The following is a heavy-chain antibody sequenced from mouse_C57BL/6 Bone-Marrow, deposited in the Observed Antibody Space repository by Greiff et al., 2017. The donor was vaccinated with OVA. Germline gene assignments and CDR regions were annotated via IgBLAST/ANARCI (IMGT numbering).Heavy chain of an antibody. J-gene: IGHJ3*01. V-gene: IGHV14-1*01. CDR2: IDPEDGDT. CDR3: TGDGSSFFAY. Sequence: VHVKQSGAELVRPGASVKLSCTASGFNIKDYYMHWVKQRPEQGLEWIGRIDPEDGDTEYAPKFQGKATMTADTSSNTAYLQLSSLTSEDTAVYYCTGDGSSFFAYWGQGTLVTVSA. D-gene: IGHD1-1*01. CDR1: GFNIKDYY.